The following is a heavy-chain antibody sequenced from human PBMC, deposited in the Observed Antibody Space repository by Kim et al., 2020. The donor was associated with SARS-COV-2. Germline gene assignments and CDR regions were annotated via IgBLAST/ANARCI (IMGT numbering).Heavy chain of an antibody. D-gene: IGHD5-18*01. Sequence: YTHGVEGRFTISKDNTQSTLYLPMNSLRAEDTAIYYCVRDLTYNYAYWGQGTLVTVSS. V-gene: IGHV3-23*01. J-gene: IGHJ4*02. CDR3: VRDLTYNYAY.